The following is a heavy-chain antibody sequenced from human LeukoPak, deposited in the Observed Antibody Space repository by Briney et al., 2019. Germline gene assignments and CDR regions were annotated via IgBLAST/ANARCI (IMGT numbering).Heavy chain of an antibody. CDR2: INPSGGST. CDR1: GYTLTSYG. Sequence: ASVKVSCKASGYTLTSYGISWVRQAPGQGLEWMGIINPSGGSTSYAQKFQGRVTMTRDMSTSTVYMELSSLRSEDTAVYYCARGGSGYYFGYFGYWGQGTLVTVSS. CDR3: ARGGSGYYFGYFGY. D-gene: IGHD3-22*01. V-gene: IGHV1-46*01. J-gene: IGHJ4*02.